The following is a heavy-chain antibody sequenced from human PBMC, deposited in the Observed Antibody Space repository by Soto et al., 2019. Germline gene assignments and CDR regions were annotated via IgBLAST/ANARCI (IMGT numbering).Heavy chain of an antibody. D-gene: IGHD5-12*01. J-gene: IGHJ4*02. CDR2: IIPMFGTA. CDR1: GGTFSTYA. Sequence: VQLVQSGAEVKKPESSVKVSCKAPGGTFSTYAISWVRQAPGQGLEWMGGIIPMFGTANYAQRFQDRVTITAEESTNTVYMELSSLRPEDTAVYFCASGIHLWLRRINNGYSGWGQGPLVTVSS. V-gene: IGHV1-69*12. CDR3: ASGIHLWLRRINNGYSG.